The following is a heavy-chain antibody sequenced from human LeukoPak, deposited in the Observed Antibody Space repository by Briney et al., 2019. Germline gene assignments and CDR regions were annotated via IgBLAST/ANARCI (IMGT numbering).Heavy chain of an antibody. CDR2: ISSSSGSI. V-gene: IGHV3-21*01. CDR1: GFSFSVYS. Sequence: PGGSLRLSCAASGFSFSVYSMNWVRQVPGKGLEWVSSISSSSGSIYYADSVKGRFTISRDNAKNSLYLQMNSLRVEDTAVYYCARDTYDSSGYYYQDYWGQGTLVTVSS. D-gene: IGHD3-22*01. CDR3: ARDTYDSSGYYYQDY. J-gene: IGHJ4*02.